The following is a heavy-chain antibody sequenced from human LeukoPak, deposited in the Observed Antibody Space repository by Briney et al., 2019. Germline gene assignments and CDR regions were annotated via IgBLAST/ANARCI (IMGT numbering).Heavy chain of an antibody. D-gene: IGHD3-16*02. Sequence: GASVKVSCKASGYTFTRYYIHWVRQAPGQRPEWMGVISPSGGSTTYAQKFQGRVTMTRDTSISTAYMELSRLRSDDTAVYYCARDPFFYVWGSYRPLYFDYWGQGTLVTVSS. CDR1: GYTFTRYY. CDR3: ARDPFFYVWGSYRPLYFDY. J-gene: IGHJ4*02. V-gene: IGHV1-46*01. CDR2: ISPSGGST.